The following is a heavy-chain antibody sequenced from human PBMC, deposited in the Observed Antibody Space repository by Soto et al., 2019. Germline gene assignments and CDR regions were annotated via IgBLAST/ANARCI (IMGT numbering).Heavy chain of an antibody. D-gene: IGHD4-17*01. CDR3: ARELNYGDYLNWFDP. J-gene: IGHJ5*02. CDR1: GFTVSSNY. CDR2: IDSGGST. Sequence: EVQLVESGGGLIQPGGSLRLSCAASGFTVSSNYMSWVRQAPGKGLEWVSVIDSGGSTYYADSVKGRFTISRDNPKNTLYLHMNSLRDEDTAVYYCARELNYGDYLNWFDPWGQGTLFTVSS. V-gene: IGHV3-53*01.